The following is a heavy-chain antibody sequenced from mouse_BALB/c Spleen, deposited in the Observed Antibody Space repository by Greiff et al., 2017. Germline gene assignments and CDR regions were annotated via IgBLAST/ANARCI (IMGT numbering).Heavy chain of an antibody. Sequence: EVKLVESGPGLVKPSQSLSLTCTVTGYSITSDYAWNWIRQFPGNKLEWMGYISYSGSTSYNPSLKSRISITRDTSKNQFFLQLNSVTTEDTATYYCARNGYYSGYYAMDYWGQGTSVTVSS. V-gene: IGHV3-2*02. CDR2: ISYSGST. J-gene: IGHJ4*01. CDR1: GYSITSDYA. CDR3: ARNGYYSGYYAMDY. D-gene: IGHD2-3*01.